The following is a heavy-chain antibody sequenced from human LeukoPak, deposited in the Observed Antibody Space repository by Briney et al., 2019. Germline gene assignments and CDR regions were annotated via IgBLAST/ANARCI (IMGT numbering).Heavy chain of an antibody. D-gene: IGHD5-12*01. Sequence: SETLSLTCTVSGGSISSDGYYWRWIRQHPGKGLEWIGYIYYSGSTYYNPSLKSRVTISLDTSKNQFSLKLSSVTAADTAVYYCARDPHSGYGTDYWGQGTLVTVSS. J-gene: IGHJ4*02. CDR1: GGSISSDGYY. CDR2: IYYSGST. V-gene: IGHV4-31*03. CDR3: ARDPHSGYGTDY.